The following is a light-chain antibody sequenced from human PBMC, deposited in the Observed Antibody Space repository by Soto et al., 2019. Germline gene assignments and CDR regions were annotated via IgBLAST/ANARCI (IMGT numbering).Light chain of an antibody. CDR2: DVS. J-gene: IGLJ1*01. V-gene: IGLV2-14*01. CDR3: SSYTGSSTMV. Sequence: QSALTQPASVSGSPRQSITISCTGTSSDVGGYNYVSWYQQHPGKAPKLMIYDVSNRPSGVSNRFSGSKSGNTGSLTISGLQAEDEADYYCSSYTGSSTMVFGTGTQLTVL. CDR1: SSDVGGYNY.